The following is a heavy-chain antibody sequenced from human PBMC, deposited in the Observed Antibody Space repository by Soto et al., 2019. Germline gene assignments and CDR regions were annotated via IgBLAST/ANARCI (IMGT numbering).Heavy chain of an antibody. V-gene: IGHV3-30*18. CDR2: ISSDGSDK. J-gene: IGHJ3*01. D-gene: IGHD6-13*01. CDR1: GFTFNNDG. Sequence: QVQLVESGGGVVPPGTSLRLSCAASGFTFNNDGIHWVRQAPGTGLEWVAAISSDGSDKYYADSVKGRLTISRDNSKNTVYLQMHSLRAEDTAVYYCAKDQGIAAAHGIDWGQGTMVTVSS. CDR3: AKDQGIAAAHGID.